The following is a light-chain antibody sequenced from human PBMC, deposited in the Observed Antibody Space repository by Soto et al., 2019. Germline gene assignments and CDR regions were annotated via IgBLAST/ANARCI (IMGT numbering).Light chain of an antibody. V-gene: IGKV3-11*01. Sequence: EIVLTQPPATLSLSPGERATLSCWASQSVNRYLVWYQQKPGQAPRLLIYDASNRATGIPARFSGSGSGTDFTLTISSLEPEDFAVYYCQQRSNWPLTFGGGTKVDIK. J-gene: IGKJ4*01. CDR2: DAS. CDR3: QQRSNWPLT. CDR1: QSVNRY.